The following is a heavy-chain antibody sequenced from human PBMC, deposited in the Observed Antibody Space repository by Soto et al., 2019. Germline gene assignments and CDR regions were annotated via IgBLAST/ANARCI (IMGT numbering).Heavy chain of an antibody. CDR3: AKARAQSYDFWSGYPVDY. V-gene: IGHV3-23*01. CDR2: ISGSGGST. D-gene: IGHD3-3*01. J-gene: IGHJ4*02. CDR1: GFTFSSYA. Sequence: EVQLLESGGGLVQPGGSLRLSCAASGFTFSSYAMSWVRQAPGKGLEWVSAISGSGGSTYYADSVKGRFTISRDNSKNALYLQMTILRAEDTAVYYCAKARAQSYDFWSGYPVDYWGQGTLVTVSS.